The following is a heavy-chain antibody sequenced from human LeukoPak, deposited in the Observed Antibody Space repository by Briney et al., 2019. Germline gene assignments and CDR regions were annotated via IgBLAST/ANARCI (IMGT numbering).Heavy chain of an antibody. V-gene: IGHV1-46*01. CDR1: GYTFTSYY. Sequence: ASVKVSCKASGYTFTSYYMHWVRQAPGQGLEWMGIINPSGGSTSYAQKFQGRVTMTRDTSTSTVYMELSSLRSEDTAVYYCARGRIYYGSGVRDYCYYGMDVWGQGTTVTVSS. CDR3: ARGRIYYGSGVRDYCYYGMDV. CDR2: INPSGGST. D-gene: IGHD3-10*01. J-gene: IGHJ6*02.